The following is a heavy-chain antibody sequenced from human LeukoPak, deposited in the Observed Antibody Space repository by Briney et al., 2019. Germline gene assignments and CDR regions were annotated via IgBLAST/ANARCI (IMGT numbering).Heavy chain of an antibody. D-gene: IGHD3-10*01. CDR3: ARRRGATSFFDY. Sequence: SETLSLTCTVSGGSVSSSNYYWVWIRQPPGKGLEWIANINYSGNSYYNPSLKSRVTISVDTSENQFSLKLSSVTAADTAVYYCARRRGATSFFDYWGQGTLVTVSS. J-gene: IGHJ4*02. CDR1: GGSVSSSNYY. V-gene: IGHV4-39*01. CDR2: INYSGNS.